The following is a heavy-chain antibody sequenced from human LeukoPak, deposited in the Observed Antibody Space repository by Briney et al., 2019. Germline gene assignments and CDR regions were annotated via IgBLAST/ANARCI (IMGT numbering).Heavy chain of an antibody. CDR1: GLTFSNYW. CDR3: AREAGSYYDILTGYRN. J-gene: IGHJ4*02. Sequence: PGGSLRLSCAVSGLTFSNYWMHWVRQAPGKGLVCVSRINSDGSSTTYADSVKGRFTISRDNAKNTLYLQMNSLRAEDTAVYYCAREAGSYYDILTGYRNWGQGTLVTVSS. CDR2: INSDGSST. D-gene: IGHD3-9*01. V-gene: IGHV3-74*01.